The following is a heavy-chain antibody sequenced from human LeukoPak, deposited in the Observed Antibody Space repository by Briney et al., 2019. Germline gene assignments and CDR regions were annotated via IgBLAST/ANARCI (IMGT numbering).Heavy chain of an antibody. CDR3: ARRRNLRYFDWLPFDY. Sequence: PSETLSLTCTVSGGSISSSSYYWGWIRQPPGKGLEWIGSIYYSGGTYYNPSLKSRVTISVDTSKNQFSLKLSSVTAADTAVYYCARRRNLRYFDWLPFDYWGQGTLVTVSS. CDR2: IYYSGGT. J-gene: IGHJ4*02. CDR1: GGSISSSSYY. V-gene: IGHV4-39*01. D-gene: IGHD3-9*01.